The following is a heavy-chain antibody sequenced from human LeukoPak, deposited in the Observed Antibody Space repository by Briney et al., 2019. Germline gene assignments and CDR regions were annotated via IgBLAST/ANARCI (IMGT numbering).Heavy chain of an antibody. Sequence: GASVKVSCKASGYTFTSYGISWVRQAPGQGLEWMGWISAYNGNTNYAQKLQGRVTMTTDTSTSTAYMELRSLRSDDTAVYYCARDGEYGVPDYYYYGMDVWGQGTTVTVSS. J-gene: IGHJ6*02. CDR3: ARDGEYGVPDYYYYGMDV. CDR1: GYTFTSYG. V-gene: IGHV1-18*01. CDR2: ISAYNGNT. D-gene: IGHD2/OR15-2a*01.